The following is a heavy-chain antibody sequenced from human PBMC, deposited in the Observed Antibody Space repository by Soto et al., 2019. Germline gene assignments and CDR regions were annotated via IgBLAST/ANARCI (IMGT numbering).Heavy chain of an antibody. D-gene: IGHD3-22*01. J-gene: IGHJ4*02. CDR1: GGTFSSYA. V-gene: IGHV1-69*06. CDR2: IIPIFGTA. CDR3: ARGGPYYYDSSGYYEGDY. Sequence: QVQLVQSGAEVKKPGSSVKVSCKASGGTFSSYAISWVRQAPGQGLEWMGGIIPIFGTANYAQKFQGRVTITAEKSTSTAYMELSSLRSEDTAVYYCARGGPYYYDSSGYYEGDYWGQGTLVTVSS.